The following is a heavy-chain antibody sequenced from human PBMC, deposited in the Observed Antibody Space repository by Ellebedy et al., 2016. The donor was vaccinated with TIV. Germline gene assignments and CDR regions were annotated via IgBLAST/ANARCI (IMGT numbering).Heavy chain of an antibody. V-gene: IGHV4-34*01. CDR2: INHSGST. Sequence: SETLSLXXAVYGGSFSGYYWSWIRQPPGKGLEWIGEINHSGSTNYNPSLKSRVTISVDTSKNQFSLKLSSVTAADTAVYYCARVPVLRYFDWLLSYWGQGTLVTVSS. J-gene: IGHJ4*02. CDR3: ARVPVLRYFDWLLSY. CDR1: GGSFSGYY. D-gene: IGHD3-9*01.